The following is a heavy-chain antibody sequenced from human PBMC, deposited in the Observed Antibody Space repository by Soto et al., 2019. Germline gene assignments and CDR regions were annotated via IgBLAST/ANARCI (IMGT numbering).Heavy chain of an antibody. CDR1: GFTFSSYS. CDR3: ARVAY. V-gene: IGHV3-21*01. Sequence: VRLSCAASGFTFSSYSMNWVRQAPGKGLEWVASISSGSSDTWYADSVKGRFIISRDNAQNSLFLQMNTLRPEYTAMYYCARVAYWGPGTQVTLSS. J-gene: IGHJ4*02. CDR2: ISSGSSDT.